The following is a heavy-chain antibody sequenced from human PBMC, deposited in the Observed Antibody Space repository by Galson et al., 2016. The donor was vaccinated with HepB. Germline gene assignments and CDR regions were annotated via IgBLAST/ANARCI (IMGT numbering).Heavy chain of an antibody. CDR3: ARDPGGGSTRFDS. V-gene: IGHV1-3*01. D-gene: IGHD1-26*01. J-gene: IGHJ4*02. Sequence: SVKVSCKASGYSFTNYAIHWVRQAPGQRLEWMGWINPGNGNTKYSQKFQGRVTITRDTSATTDYMELSSLGPEDTAVYYCARDPGGGSTRFDSWGQGTLVTVSS. CDR1: GYSFTNYA. CDR2: INPGNGNT.